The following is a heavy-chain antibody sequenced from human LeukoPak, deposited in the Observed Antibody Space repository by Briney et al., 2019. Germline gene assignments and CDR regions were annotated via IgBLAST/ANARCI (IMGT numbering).Heavy chain of an antibody. CDR2: MNPNSGNT. D-gene: IGHD3-9*01. CDR3: ARGTGPMRLRYVDWLPRPIKYYYYMYV. V-gene: IGHV1-8*01. Sequence: ASVKVSCKASGYTFTSYDINWVRQATGQGLEWMGWMNPNSGNTGYAQKFQGRVTMTRNTSISTAYMELSSLRSEDTAVYYCARGTGPMRLRYVDWLPRPIKYYYYMYVWGKGTTVTVSS. CDR1: GYTFTSYD. J-gene: IGHJ6*03.